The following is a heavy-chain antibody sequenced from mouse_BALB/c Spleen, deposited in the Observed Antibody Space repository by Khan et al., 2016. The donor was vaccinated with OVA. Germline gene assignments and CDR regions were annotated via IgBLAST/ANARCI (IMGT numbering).Heavy chain of an antibody. J-gene: IGHJ3*01. D-gene: IGHD2-14*01. Sequence: VQLQQSGAELVKPGASVKLSCTASGFNIKDTYMHWVKQRPEQGLEWLGRIDPANGNTKYDPKFQGKATITADTSSNTAYLQLSSLTSEDTAGYYGVDDDRYDLAYWGQGTLVTVAA. CDR3: VDDDRYDLAY. V-gene: IGHV14-3*02. CDR2: IDPANGNT. CDR1: GFNIKDTY.